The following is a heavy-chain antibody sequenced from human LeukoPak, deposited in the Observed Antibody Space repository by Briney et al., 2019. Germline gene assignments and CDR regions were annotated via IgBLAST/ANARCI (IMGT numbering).Heavy chain of an antibody. CDR1: GGSISSYY. J-gene: IGHJ4*02. CDR2: IYYSGST. Sequence: PSETLSLTCTVSGGSISSYYWSWIRQPPGKGLEWIGYIYYSGSTNYNPSLKSRVTISVDTSKNQFSLKLSSVTAADTAVYYCARVTGTGDSSGYYYWGQGTLVTVSS. D-gene: IGHD3-22*01. CDR3: ARVTGTGDSSGYYY. V-gene: IGHV4-59*01.